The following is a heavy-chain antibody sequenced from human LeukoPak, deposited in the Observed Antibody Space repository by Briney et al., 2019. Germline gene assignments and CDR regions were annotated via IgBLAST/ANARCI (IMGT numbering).Heavy chain of an antibody. V-gene: IGHV3-7*01. Sequence: GGSLRLSCAASRFTFSSYSMNWVRQAPGKGLEWVANIKQDGSEKNYVDSLKGRFTISRDNAKNSLYLQMNSLRAEDTAVYYCARGSAAVTGEGHTDYWGQGTLVTVSS. D-gene: IGHD2-21*02. CDR1: RFTFSSYS. CDR3: ARGSAAVTGEGHTDY. CDR2: IKQDGSEK. J-gene: IGHJ4*02.